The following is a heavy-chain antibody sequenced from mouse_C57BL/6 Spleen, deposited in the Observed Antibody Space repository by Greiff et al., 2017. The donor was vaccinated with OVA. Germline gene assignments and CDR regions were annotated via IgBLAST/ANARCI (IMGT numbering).Heavy chain of an antibody. Sequence: VQLQQSGAELVKPGASVKLSCKASGYTFTTYPMEWMKQNHGKSLEWIGNFHPYDNDTKYNEKFKGKATLTVDKSSSTVYLELSRLTSDDSAVYYCARRGGLAYYFDYWGKGTTLTVSA. J-gene: IGHJ2*01. D-gene: IGHD1-1*01. CDR2: FHPYDNDT. CDR3: ARRGGLAYYFDY. V-gene: IGHV1-47*01. CDR1: GYTFTTYP.